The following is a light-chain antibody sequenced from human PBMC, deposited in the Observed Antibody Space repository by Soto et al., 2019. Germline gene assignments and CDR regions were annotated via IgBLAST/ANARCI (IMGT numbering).Light chain of an antibody. Sequence: DIQMTQSPSTLSASVGERVTITCRASQSVGNWLAWYQHKPGKAPKLLIYDVSSLESGLPSRFSGSGSGTEFILTISSLQPDDFATYYCQQYDSYSCTFGQGTKVEVK. CDR3: QQYDSYSCT. V-gene: IGKV1-5*01. CDR2: DVS. J-gene: IGKJ1*01. CDR1: QSVGNW.